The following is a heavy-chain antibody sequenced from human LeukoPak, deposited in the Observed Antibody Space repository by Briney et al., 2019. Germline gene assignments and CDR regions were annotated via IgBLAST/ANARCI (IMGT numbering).Heavy chain of an antibody. CDR2: VIAIFGDT. J-gene: IGHJ4*02. CDR1: GGTFSSFP. D-gene: IGHD6-19*01. Sequence: GASVKVSCKASGGTFSSFPIGWVRQSPGQGLEWMGQVIAIFGDTKYAQKFQGRLTITADESSSTAYMELRSLRSEDTAMYYCARDGAVAGPHAFDYWGQGTLVTVSS. V-gene: IGHV1-69*01. CDR3: ARDGAVAGPHAFDY.